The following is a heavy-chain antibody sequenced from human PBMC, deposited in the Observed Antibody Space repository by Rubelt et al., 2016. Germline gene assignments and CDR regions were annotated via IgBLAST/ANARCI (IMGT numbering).Heavy chain of an antibody. CDR1: GYSFTSYG. CDR3: ARDRGITRTMDWFDP. V-gene: IGHV1-18*01. J-gene: IGHJ5*02. CDR2: TSAYSGNT. D-gene: IGHD1-7*01. Sequence: QVQLVQSGVEVKKPGASVKVSCKASGYSFTSYGISWVRQAPGQGLEWMGWTSAYSGNTNYAQKFQGRVTMTTDTSTSTAYMELRSLSSDETAVYYCARDRGITRTMDWFDPWGQGTLVTVSS.